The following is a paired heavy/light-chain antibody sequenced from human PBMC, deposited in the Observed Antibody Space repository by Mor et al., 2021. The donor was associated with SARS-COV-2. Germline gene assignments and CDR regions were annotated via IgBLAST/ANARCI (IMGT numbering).Heavy chain of an antibody. CDR3: VKDLIDCSGGSCYD. CDR1: GFTFSSHP. J-gene: IGHJ4*02. Sequence: EVQLVESGGGLVQPGGSLRLSCSASGFTFSSHPMHWVRQAPGKGLEYVSAISTTGGSTHYADSVKGRFTVSRDNSKNTLYLQMSSLRAEDTAVYYCVKDLIDCSGGSCYDWGQGTLVTVSS. V-gene: IGHV3-64D*09. D-gene: IGHD2-15*01. CDR2: ISTTGGST.
Light chain of an antibody. CDR1: SSNIGAGYD. V-gene: IGLV1-40*01. CDR3: QSYDSNLSGV. J-gene: IGLJ2*01. Sequence: QSVLTQPPSVSGAPGQRVTISCTGSSSNIGAGYDVHWYQQLPGTAPKLLIYGTNNRPSGVPDRFSGSRSGTSASLAITGLQAEDEADYYCQSYDSNLSGVFGGGTKLTVL. CDR2: GTN.